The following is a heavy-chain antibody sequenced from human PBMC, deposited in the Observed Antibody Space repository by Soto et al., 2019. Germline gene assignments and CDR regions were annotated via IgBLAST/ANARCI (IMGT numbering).Heavy chain of an antibody. CDR2: IYDSGST. D-gene: IGHD1-26*01. Sequence: QVQLQESGPGLVRPSETLSLTCTVSGGSISHHYLCWIRQPPGKGLEWIGYIYDSGSTNYNTSLKGRLTISVDTAKNRFSLRLASVLAADKAVYFCARRLSGSYGQIDSWGQGTLVTLSS. CDR3: ARRLSGSYGQIDS. CDR1: GGSISHHY. V-gene: IGHV4-59*08. J-gene: IGHJ4*02.